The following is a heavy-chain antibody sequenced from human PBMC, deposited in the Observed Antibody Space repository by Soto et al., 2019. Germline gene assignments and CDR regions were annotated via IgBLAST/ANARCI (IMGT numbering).Heavy chain of an antibody. Sequence: QVQLVQSGAEVKKPGSSVKVSCKASGGTFSSYAMSWVRQAPGQGLEWMGGIIPIFGTANYAQKFQGRVTITADESTSTAYMELSSLRSEDTAVYYCARQAPIYCSSTSCRVGYYYYYGMDVWGQGTTVTVSS. J-gene: IGHJ6*02. CDR3: ARQAPIYCSSTSCRVGYYYYYGMDV. CDR2: IIPIFGTA. D-gene: IGHD2-2*01. V-gene: IGHV1-69*01. CDR1: GGTFSSYA.